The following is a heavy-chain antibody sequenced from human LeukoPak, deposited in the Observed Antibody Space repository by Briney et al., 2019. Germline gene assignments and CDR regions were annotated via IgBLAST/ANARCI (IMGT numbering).Heavy chain of an antibody. CDR2: ISDSGGST. CDR1: GFTFSSYA. CDR3: AKDYPSSLVDY. D-gene: IGHD6-6*01. V-gene: IGHV3-23*01. J-gene: IGHJ4*02. Sequence: GALRLSCAASGFTFSSYAMSWVRQAPGKGLEWVSAISDSGGSTYHVDSVKGRFTTSRDNSKNTLYLQMNSLRAEDTAVYYCAKDYPSSLVDYWGQGTLVTVSS.